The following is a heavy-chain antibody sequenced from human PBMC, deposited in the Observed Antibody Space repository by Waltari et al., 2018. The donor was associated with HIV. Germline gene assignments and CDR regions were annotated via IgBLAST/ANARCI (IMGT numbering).Heavy chain of an antibody. Sequence: QVQLQESGPGLVKPSGTLSLTCAVSGGSISSSTWWSWVRPPPGKGRDWIGGIYHSGRTNDNPSLKSRVTISVDKSKNQFSLKLSSVTAADTAVYYCARDRRSSWYENWFDPWGQGTLVTVSS. D-gene: IGHD6-13*01. V-gene: IGHV4-4*02. CDR3: ARDRRSSWYENWFDP. CDR1: GGSISSSTW. J-gene: IGHJ5*02. CDR2: IYHSGRT.